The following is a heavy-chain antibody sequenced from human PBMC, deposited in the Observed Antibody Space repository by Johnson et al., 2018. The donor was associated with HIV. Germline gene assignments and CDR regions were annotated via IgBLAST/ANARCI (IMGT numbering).Heavy chain of an antibody. Sequence: VQLVESGGGLVQPGGSLRLSCASGFTVSTNYMSWVRQAPGKGLEWVSVIYSGDTTYYADSVKGRFTISRDNSKNTLYLQINSLSAEDTAVYYCSRGHHDSGYPLEACDIWGQGTMVSVSS. D-gene: IGHD3-22*01. V-gene: IGHV3-66*01. CDR2: IYSGDTT. CDR3: SRGHHDSGYPLEACDI. CDR1: GFTVSTNY. J-gene: IGHJ3*02.